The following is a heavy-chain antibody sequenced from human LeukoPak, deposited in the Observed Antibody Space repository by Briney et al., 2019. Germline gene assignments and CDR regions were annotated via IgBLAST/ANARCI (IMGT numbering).Heavy chain of an antibody. CDR1: GFTLSSYW. CDR2: IKSDGST. V-gene: IGHV3-74*01. CDR3: TRGQSYFGSGRAPVNWFDP. J-gene: IGHJ5*02. D-gene: IGHD3-10*01. Sequence: GGSLRLSCAASGFTLSSYWMHWVRQAPGKGLVWVSRIKSDGSTNYADSVKGRFTISRDNAKNTVSLQMNSLRAEDTAVYYCTRGQSYFGSGRAPVNWFDPWGQGTLVTVSS.